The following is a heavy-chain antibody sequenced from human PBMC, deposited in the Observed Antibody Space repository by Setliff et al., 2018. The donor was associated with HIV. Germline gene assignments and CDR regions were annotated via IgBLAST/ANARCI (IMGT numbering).Heavy chain of an antibody. CDR2: INGGTTT. J-gene: IGHJ4*02. CDR3: AKDYLSRRVVAATPTHTEY. CDR1: GITVSGIY. Sequence: HPGGSLRLSCVASGITVSGIYMTWVRQAPGKGLEWVSVINGGTTTYYADSVKGRFTISRDNSKNTLYLQMNSLRVEDTAIYYCAKDYLSRRVVAATPTHTEYWGQGTLVTVSS. D-gene: IGHD2-15*01. V-gene: IGHV3-53*01.